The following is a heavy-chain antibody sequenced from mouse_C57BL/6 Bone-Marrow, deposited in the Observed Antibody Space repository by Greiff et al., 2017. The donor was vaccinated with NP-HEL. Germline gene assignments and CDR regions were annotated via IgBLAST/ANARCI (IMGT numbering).Heavy chain of an antibody. J-gene: IGHJ1*03. D-gene: IGHD4-1*01. CDR1: GYTFTSYW. Sequence: VQLQQPGAELVMPGASVKLSCKASGYTFTSYWMHWVKQRPGQGLEWIGEIDPSDSYTNYNQKFKGKSTLTVDKSSSTAYMQLSSLTSEDSAVYYCAREGNWDEGWYFDVWGTGTTVTVSS. CDR2: IDPSDSYT. V-gene: IGHV1-69*01. CDR3: AREGNWDEGWYFDV.